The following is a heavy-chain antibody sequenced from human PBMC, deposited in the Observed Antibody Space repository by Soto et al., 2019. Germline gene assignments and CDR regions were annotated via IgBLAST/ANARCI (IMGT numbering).Heavy chain of an antibody. V-gene: IGHV3-30*18. D-gene: IGHD6-19*01. CDR1: GFTFSSYG. J-gene: IGHJ4*02. CDR3: AKDGSQWLHIDY. Sequence: QVQLVESGGGVVQPGRSLRLSCAASGFTFSSYGMHWVRQAPGKGLEWVAVIAYDGSNKYYADSVKGRFTISRDNSKNTLYLQMNSLRAEDTAVYYCAKDGSQWLHIDYWGQGTLVTVSS. CDR2: IAYDGSNK.